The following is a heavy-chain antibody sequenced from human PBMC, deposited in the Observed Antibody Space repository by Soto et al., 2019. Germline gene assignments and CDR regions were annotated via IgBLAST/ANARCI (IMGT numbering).Heavy chain of an antibody. Sequence: GESLKISCKGSGYSFPSYWIGWVRQMPGKGREWMGIVYPGDSDTRYSPSFQGQVTISADKSISTAYLQWSSLKASDTAMYYCARLSGCNNGVCYQFDYWGQGTLATVSS. CDR1: GYSFPSYW. CDR3: ARLSGCNNGVCYQFDY. J-gene: IGHJ4*02. D-gene: IGHD2-8*01. V-gene: IGHV5-51*01. CDR2: VYPGDSDT.